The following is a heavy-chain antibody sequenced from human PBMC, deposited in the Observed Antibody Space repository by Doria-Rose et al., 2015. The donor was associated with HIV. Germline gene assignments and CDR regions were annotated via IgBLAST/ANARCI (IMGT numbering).Heavy chain of an antibody. Sequence: ESGPVLVKPTETLTLTCTVSGGSLSSPGMGVSWIRQPPGKALEWLANIFSDDERSYNTSLKSRLTISRRTSKSQVVLTMTDMDPVDTATYYCARIKSSRWYHKYYFDFWGQGTLVIVSA. J-gene: IGHJ4*02. CDR2: IFSDDER. V-gene: IGHV2-26*01. CDR1: GGSLSSPGMG. CDR3: ARIKSSRWYHKYYFDF. D-gene: IGHD6-13*01.